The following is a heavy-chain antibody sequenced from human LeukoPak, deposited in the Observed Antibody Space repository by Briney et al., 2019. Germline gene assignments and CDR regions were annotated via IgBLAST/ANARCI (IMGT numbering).Heavy chain of an antibody. CDR1: GGSISSGDYY. CDR2: IYYSGST. CDR3: PPLWARKVVFIY. J-gene: IGHJ4*02. D-gene: IGHD3-22*01. V-gene: IGHV4-30-4*01. Sequence: SETLSLTCTVSGGSISSGDYYWSWIRQPPGKGLEWIGYIYYSGSTYYNPSLKSRVTISVDTSKNQFSLKLSSVTAADTAVYSCPPLWARKVVFIYGGQEPLVTVPS.